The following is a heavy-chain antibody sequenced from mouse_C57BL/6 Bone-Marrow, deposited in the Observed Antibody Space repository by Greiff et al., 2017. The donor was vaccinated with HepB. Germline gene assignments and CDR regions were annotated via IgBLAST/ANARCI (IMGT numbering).Heavy chain of an antibody. CDR1: GFTFTDYY. Sequence: EVKLMESGGGLVQPGGSLSLSCAASGFTFTDYYMSWVRQPPGKALEWLGFIRNKANGYTTEYSASVKGRFTISRDNSQSILYLQMNALRAEDSATYYCARSNWDSLDYWGQGTTLTVSS. J-gene: IGHJ2*01. V-gene: IGHV7-3*01. CDR2: IRNKANGYTT. D-gene: IGHD4-1*02. CDR3: ARSNWDSLDY.